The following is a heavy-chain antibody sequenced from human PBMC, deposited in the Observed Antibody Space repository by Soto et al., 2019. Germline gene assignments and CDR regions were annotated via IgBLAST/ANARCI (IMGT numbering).Heavy chain of an antibody. V-gene: IGHV4-34*01. J-gene: IGHJ4*02. CDR3: ARASAESGSPPFDY. Sequence: PSETLSLTCAVYGGSFSGYYWSWIRQPPGKGLEWIGEINHSGSTNYNPSLKSRVTISVDTSKNQFSLKLSSVTAADTAVYYCARASAESGSPPFDYWGQGTLVTVSS. D-gene: IGHD1-26*01. CDR1: GGSFSGYY. CDR2: INHSGST.